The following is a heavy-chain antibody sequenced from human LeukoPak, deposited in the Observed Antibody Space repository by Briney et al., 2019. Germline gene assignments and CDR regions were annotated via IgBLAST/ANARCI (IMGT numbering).Heavy chain of an antibody. D-gene: IGHD4-23*01. CDR3: ARRKGGTPNSDY. V-gene: IGHV4-39*01. CDR1: GGSISSTSYY. Sequence: SETLSLTCSVSGGSISSTSYYWVWIRQPPGKGLEWIGNINYGGSTYYSPSLESRVTISVDTSKNQFSLKLSSVTAADTAVYYCARRKGGTPNSDYWGQGTLVIVSS. J-gene: IGHJ4*02. CDR2: INYGGST.